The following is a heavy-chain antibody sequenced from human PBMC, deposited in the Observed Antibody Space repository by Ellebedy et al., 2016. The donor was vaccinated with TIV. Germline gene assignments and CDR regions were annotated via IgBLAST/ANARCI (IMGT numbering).Heavy chain of an antibody. CDR2: IYSVGST. CDR1: GFTVRSSY. D-gene: IGHD3-10*01. V-gene: IGHV3-66*01. J-gene: IGHJ4*02. Sequence: PGGSLRLSCAASGFTVRSSYMTWVRQAPGKGLEWVSVIYSVGSTYYADSVKGRFTISRDNSKNTLYLQMTSLRAEDTAVYYCARDHDIVRGLYSYWGQGTLVTVSS. CDR3: ARDHDIVRGLYSY.